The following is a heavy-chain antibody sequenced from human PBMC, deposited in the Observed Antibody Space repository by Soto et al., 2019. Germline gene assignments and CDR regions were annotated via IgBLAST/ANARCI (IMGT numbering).Heavy chain of an antibody. CDR1: GFTFNTYG. Sequence: QVQLLESGGGVVQPGRSLRVSCAASGFTFNTYGIHWVRQAQGKGLEWVAVIWYAGSNKYYADSVKGRFTISRDNSKNTLYLQMNSLRAEDTAVYYCARGTVHFDYWGQGTLVTVSS. V-gene: IGHV3-33*01. CDR3: ARGTVHFDY. J-gene: IGHJ4*02. CDR2: IWYAGSNK. D-gene: IGHD4-17*01.